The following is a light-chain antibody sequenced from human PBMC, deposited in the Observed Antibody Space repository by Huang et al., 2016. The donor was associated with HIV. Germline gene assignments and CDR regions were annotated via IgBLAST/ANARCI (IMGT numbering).Light chain of an antibody. CDR1: QRVSSN. J-gene: IGKJ5*01. CDR2: GAS. V-gene: IGKV3-15*01. CDR3: QQYNNWPPIT. Sequence: EIVMTQSPVTLSVSPGESATLSCRASQRVSSNLAWYQQNPGQAPRPLSYGASTRGTGVPGRFSGSGSGTEFTLTISSLQSEDFALYYCQQYNNWPPITFGQGTRLEIK.